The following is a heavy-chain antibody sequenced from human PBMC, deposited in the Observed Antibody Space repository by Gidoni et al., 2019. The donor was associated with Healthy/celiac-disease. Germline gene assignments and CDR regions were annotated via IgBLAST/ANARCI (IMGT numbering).Heavy chain of an antibody. V-gene: IGHV4-34*01. CDR2: IKHSGST. CDR1: GGSFSGYY. Sequence: QVQLQQWGAGLLKPSETLSLTCAVYGGSFSGYYWSWLRQPPGKGLEWIGEIKHSGSTNSNPSLKSRVTISVDTSKNQFSLKLSSVTATDTAVYYGARGRKSSTALSNWFDPWGQGTLVTVSS. J-gene: IGHJ5*02. CDR3: ARGRKSSTALSNWFDP. D-gene: IGHD2-2*01.